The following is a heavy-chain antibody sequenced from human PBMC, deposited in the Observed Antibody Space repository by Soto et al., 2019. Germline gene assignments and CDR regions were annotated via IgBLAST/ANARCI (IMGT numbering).Heavy chain of an antibody. CDR1: GFSFSTFS. CDR3: VTEITGTIGPHH. Sequence: QLVESGGGLVRPGGSLRLSCSASGFSFSTFSMHWVRQAPGRGLEYVSAVSNNGMNTYYADSVKGRFTISRDNSKNTLSLQMSSLSSEDTAIYYCVTEITGTIGPHHWGQGTLVTVSS. D-gene: IGHD1-20*01. J-gene: IGHJ4*02. V-gene: IGHV3-64D*06. CDR2: VSNNGMNT.